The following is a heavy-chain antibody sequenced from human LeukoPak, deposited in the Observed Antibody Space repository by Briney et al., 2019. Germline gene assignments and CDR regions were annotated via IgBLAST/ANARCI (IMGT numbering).Heavy chain of an antibody. CDR1: GGSISSFY. D-gene: IGHD6-6*01. V-gene: IGHV4-59*08. CDR3: ARMRSTSLRIYYYYLDF. CDR2: FYYSVST. J-gene: IGHJ6*03. Sequence: SESLFLTCTVSGGSISSFYWSWVRQLPEVGLGWVWSFYYSVSTNYNTCLKSRGTISVATSKDQCSLKLSSVSAAATAVYYCARMRSTSLRIYYYYLDFWGKGTTVTVSS.